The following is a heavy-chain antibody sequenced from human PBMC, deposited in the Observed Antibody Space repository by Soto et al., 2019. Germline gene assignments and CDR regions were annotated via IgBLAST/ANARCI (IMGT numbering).Heavy chain of an antibody. J-gene: IGHJ4*02. CDR2: ISGSGGST. Sequence: GGSLRLSCAASGFTFSSYAMSWVRQAPGKGLEWVSAISGSGGSTYYADSVKGRFTISRDNSKNTLYLQMNSLRAEDTAVYYCSKERVLRYFDRLLSGFDYWGQGTLVTVSS. CDR3: SKERVLRYFDRLLSGFDY. CDR1: GFTFSSYA. D-gene: IGHD3-9*01. V-gene: IGHV3-23*01.